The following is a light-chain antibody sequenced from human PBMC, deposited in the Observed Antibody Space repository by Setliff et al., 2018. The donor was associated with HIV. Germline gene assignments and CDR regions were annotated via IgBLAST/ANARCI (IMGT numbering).Light chain of an antibody. CDR2: EVS. V-gene: IGLV2-8*01. CDR1: SSDVGGYNC. Sequence: QSVLAQPPSASGSPGQSVTISCTGTSSDVGGYNCVSWYQQHPGKAPKLMIYEVSKRPSGVPDRFSGSKSGNTASLTISGLQAEDEADYYCSSYAITNTLPFGTGTKVTVL. CDR3: SSYAITNTLP. J-gene: IGLJ1*01.